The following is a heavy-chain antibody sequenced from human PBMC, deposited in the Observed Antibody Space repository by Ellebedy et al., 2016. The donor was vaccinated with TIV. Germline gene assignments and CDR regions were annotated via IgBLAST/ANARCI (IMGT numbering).Heavy chain of an antibody. Sequence: GESLKISCAASGFTFSSYSMNWVRQAPGKGLEWVSYISSSSSTIYHADSVKGRFTISRDNAKNSLYLQMNSLRDEDTAVYYCARAGNDYGEWVHFGYWGQGTLVTVSS. V-gene: IGHV3-48*02. D-gene: IGHD4-17*01. CDR1: GFTFSSYS. J-gene: IGHJ4*02. CDR2: ISSSSSTI. CDR3: ARAGNDYGEWVHFGY.